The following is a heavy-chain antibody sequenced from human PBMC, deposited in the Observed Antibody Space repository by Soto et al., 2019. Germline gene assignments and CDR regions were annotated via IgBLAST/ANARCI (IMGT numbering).Heavy chain of an antibody. V-gene: IGHV3-7*01. D-gene: IGHD3-16*01. CDR3: ARQGGRRTYYYYYGMDV. J-gene: IGHJ6*02. Sequence: EVQLVESGGGLVQPGGSLRLSCTASGFTFSSYWMSWVRQAPGKGLEWVANIRHDGSEKNYVDSVKCRFTISTDNAKNSVFLQMNSLRAEDPAVYYCARQGGRRTYYYYYGMDVWGQGTTVTVSS. CDR2: IRHDGSEK. CDR1: GFTFSSYW.